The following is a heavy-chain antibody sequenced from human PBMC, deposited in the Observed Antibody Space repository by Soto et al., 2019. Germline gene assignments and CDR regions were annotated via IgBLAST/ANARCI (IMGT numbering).Heavy chain of an antibody. J-gene: IGHJ6*02. V-gene: IGHV3-33*01. CDR3: ARDGVWSGYYTIYYYYYCMDV. CDR1: GFIFSNHG. CDR2: IWAEGHHR. Sequence: LRLSCAASGFIFSNHGIHWVRQAPGKGLEWLELIWAEGHHRDYADSVNDRFSISRDNTRNTAYLQMNILRAEDTAVYYCARDGVWSGYYTIYYYYYCMDVWCQGTSVTVSS. D-gene: IGHD3-3*01.